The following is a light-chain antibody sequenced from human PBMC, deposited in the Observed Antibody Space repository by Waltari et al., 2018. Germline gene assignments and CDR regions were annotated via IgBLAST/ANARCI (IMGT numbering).Light chain of an antibody. CDR3: QQYNTYSS. CDR2: KAS. V-gene: IGKV1-5*03. Sequence: DIQMTQSPSTVSASVGATITNTCRASQSMSNYLAWYQQKPGKAPKLLIYKASSSGSGVPSRFSGSGSGTEFTLTISSLQPDDFATYYCQQYNTYSSFGQGTKLEIK. CDR1: QSMSNY. J-gene: IGKJ2*03.